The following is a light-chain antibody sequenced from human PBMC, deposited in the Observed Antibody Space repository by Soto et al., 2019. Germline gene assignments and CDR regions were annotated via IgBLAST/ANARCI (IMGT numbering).Light chain of an antibody. CDR3: EQSDATPYT. CDR1: QNIGKY. CDR2: AAS. V-gene: IGKV1-39*01. Sequence: DIQMTQSPSSQSAVVGDRVTITCRASQNIGKYLNWYQQKPGKAPNLLIYAASSLQSGVPPRLSGSGSGTDFTHTISSLQPEHFATYYCEQSDATPYTFGQGTKLEIK. J-gene: IGKJ2*01.